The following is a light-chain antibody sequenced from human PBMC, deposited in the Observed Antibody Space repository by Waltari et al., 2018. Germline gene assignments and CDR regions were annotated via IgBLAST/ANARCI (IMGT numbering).Light chain of an antibody. Sequence: EIVLTQSPVTLSLSPGERATLSCRTSQTVSDKYLAWYQQRPGQAPRLLIYGVSTRAAGIPDRFSGGGSGTDFTLTINRLEPEDFAVYFCKQYTQSLWTFGQGTRVDIK. CDR1: QTVSDKY. CDR3: KQYTQSLWT. V-gene: IGKV3-20*01. CDR2: GVS. J-gene: IGKJ1*01.